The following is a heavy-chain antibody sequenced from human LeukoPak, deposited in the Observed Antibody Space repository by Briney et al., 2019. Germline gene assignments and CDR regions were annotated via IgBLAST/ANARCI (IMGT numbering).Heavy chain of an antibody. J-gene: IGHJ4*02. CDR3: AVQLERRGRFDY. V-gene: IGHV3-48*02. D-gene: IGHD1-1*01. CDR2: ITRTSSTI. Sequence: PGGSLRLSCAASGFSFGTYNMNWVRQAPGKGPEWVSYITRTSSTIHYADSVKGRFTISRDNAKNSVYLQMNSLRDEDTAVYYCAVQLERRGRFDYWGQGTLVTVSS. CDR1: GFSFGTYN.